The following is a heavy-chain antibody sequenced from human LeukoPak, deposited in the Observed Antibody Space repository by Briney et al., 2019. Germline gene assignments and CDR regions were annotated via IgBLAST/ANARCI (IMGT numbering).Heavy chain of an antibody. Sequence: SETLSLTCTVSGGSISSSSYYWGWIRQPPGKGLEWIGSIYYSGSTYYNPSLKSRVTISLDTSKNQFSLKLSSVTAADMAVYYCASDLERYFDTSSYYFWGQGTLVTVSS. J-gene: IGHJ4*02. CDR1: GGSISSSSYY. V-gene: IGHV4-39*07. CDR2: IYYSGST. D-gene: IGHD3-22*01. CDR3: ASDLERYFDTSSYYF.